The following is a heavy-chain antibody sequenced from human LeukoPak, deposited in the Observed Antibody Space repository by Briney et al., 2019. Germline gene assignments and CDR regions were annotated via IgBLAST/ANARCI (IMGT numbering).Heavy chain of an antibody. Sequence: APVKVSCKASGYTFTSYYMHWVRQAPGQVLESMGIINPSGGSTSYAQKFQGRVTMTRDTSTSTVYMELSSLRSEDTAVYYCARDFGGYSSSFDYWGQGTLVTVSS. CDR2: INPSGGST. CDR3: ARDFGGYSSSFDY. V-gene: IGHV1-46*01. CDR1: GYTFTSYY. J-gene: IGHJ4*02. D-gene: IGHD6-13*01.